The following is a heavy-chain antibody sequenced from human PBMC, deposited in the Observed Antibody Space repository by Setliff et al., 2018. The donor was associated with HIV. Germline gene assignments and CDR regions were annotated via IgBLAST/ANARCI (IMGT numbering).Heavy chain of an antibody. Sequence: KTGGSLRLSCAASGFTFSNAWMSWVRQAPGKGLEWVGRIKSKTDGGTTDYAAPVKGRFTISRDDSQNTVLLQMNSLKTGDTAVYYCTRVNRARYFDLWGRGTLVTVSS. D-gene: IGHD3-16*02. CDR2: IKSKTDGGTT. CDR3: TRVNRARYFDL. J-gene: IGHJ2*01. CDR1: GFTFSNAW. V-gene: IGHV3-15*01.